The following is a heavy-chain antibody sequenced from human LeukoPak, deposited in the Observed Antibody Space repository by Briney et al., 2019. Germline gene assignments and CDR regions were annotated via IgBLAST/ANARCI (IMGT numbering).Heavy chain of an antibody. CDR1: GGTFSSYT. CDR2: IIPILGIA. V-gene: IGHV1-69*02. CDR3: ARVVSSGWYNRLDY. Sequence: SVKVSCMASGGTFSSYTISWVRQAPGQGLEWMGRIIPILGIANYAQKFQGRVTITADKSTSTAYMELSSLRSEDTAVYYCARVVSSGWYNRLDYWGQGTLVTVSS. D-gene: IGHD6-19*01. J-gene: IGHJ4*02.